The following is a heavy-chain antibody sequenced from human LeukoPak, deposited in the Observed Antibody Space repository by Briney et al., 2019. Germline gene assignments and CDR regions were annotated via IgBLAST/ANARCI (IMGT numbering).Heavy chain of an antibody. CDR3: ARGYRIAAYYMDV. D-gene: IGHD6-6*01. Sequence: SETLSLTCTVSGGSTSSYYWSWIRQPPGKGLEWIGYIYYSGSTNYNPSLKSRVTISVDTSKNQFSLKLSSVTAADTAVYYCARGYRIAAYYMDVWGKGTTVTVSS. J-gene: IGHJ6*03. V-gene: IGHV4-59*01. CDR1: GGSTSSYY. CDR2: IYYSGST.